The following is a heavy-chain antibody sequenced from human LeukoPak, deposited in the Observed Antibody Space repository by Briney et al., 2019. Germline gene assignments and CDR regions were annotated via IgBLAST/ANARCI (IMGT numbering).Heavy chain of an antibody. CDR1: GFTLSSYG. Sequence: GGSLRLSCAASGFTLSSYGMSWVRQAPGKGLERVSAISGSGGSTYYADSVKGRFTISRDNSKNTLYLQMNSLRAEYTAVYYCAKSLYGGSGSYYSAYYFDYWGQGTLVTVSS. J-gene: IGHJ4*02. CDR2: ISGSGGST. CDR3: AKSLYGGSGSYYSAYYFDY. D-gene: IGHD3-10*01. V-gene: IGHV3-23*01.